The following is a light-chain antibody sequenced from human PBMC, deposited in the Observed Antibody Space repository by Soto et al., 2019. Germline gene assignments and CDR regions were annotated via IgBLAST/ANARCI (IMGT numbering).Light chain of an antibody. J-gene: IGLJ1*01. V-gene: IGLV2-14*03. CDR3: SSYTGSSTYV. Sequence: QSALTQPASVSGSPGQSITISCTGTSNDVGGYNYVSWYQQHPGKAPKLMIYDVSNRPSGVSNRFSGSKSANTASLTISGLQTEDESDHYCSSYTGSSTYVFGTGTKVTVL. CDR2: DVS. CDR1: SNDVGGYNY.